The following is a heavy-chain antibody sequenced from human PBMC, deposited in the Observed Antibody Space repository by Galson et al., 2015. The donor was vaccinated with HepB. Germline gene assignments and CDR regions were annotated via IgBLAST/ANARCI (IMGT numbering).Heavy chain of an antibody. V-gene: IGHV1-18*01. Sequence: SVKVSCQASGYTSTNYVVTWSRQAPGQGLEWIGWISPYNGHTNYAQNLQDRVTMTTDTSTSTAYMEPRSLRSDDTAVFFCARVVQLWPTVFALVRGGKMMGFDDWCQGTLVSVSS. CDR3: ARVVQLWPTVFALVRGGKMMGFDD. CDR2: ISPYNGHT. J-gene: IGHJ4*02. CDR1: GYTSTNYV. D-gene: IGHD3-10*01.